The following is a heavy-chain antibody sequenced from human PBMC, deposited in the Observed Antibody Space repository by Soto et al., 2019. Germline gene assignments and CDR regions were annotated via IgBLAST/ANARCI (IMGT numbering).Heavy chain of an antibody. D-gene: IGHD2-15*01. J-gene: IGHJ5*02. Sequence: PSETLSITCTVSGGSVSSGNYYWSWIRQPPGKGLEWIGFIYYTGSTSYNPSLKSRVTISMDTSKNQFSLKLTSVTAADTAVYYCAFALYCSGGSCSMYPWGKGTLVTVSS. CDR3: AFALYCSGGSCSMYP. CDR2: IYYTGST. CDR1: GGSVSSGNYY. V-gene: IGHV4-61*01.